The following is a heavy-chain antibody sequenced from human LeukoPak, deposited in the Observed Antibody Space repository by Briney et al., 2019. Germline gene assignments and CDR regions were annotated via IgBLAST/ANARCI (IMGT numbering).Heavy chain of an antibody. CDR1: GYTFTSYD. Sequence: ASVKVSCKASGYTFTSYDINWVRQATGQGLEWMGWMNPNSGNTGYAQKFQGRVTITRNTSISTAYMELSSLRSEDTAVYYCARDWSGPYYFDHWGQGILVTVSS. D-gene: IGHD3-3*01. CDR3: ARDWSGPYYFDH. J-gene: IGHJ4*01. V-gene: IGHV1-8*01. CDR2: MNPNSGNT.